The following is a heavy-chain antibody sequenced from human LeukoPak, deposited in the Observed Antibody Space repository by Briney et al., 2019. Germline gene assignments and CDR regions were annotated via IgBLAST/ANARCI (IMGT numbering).Heavy chain of an antibody. V-gene: IGHV1-18*01. Sequence: ASVKVSCKASGGTFSSYAISWVRQAPGLGLEWMGWISAYNGNTNYAQKLQGRVTMTTDTSTSTAYMELRSLRSDDTAVYYCARDSGEWELPSDYWGQGTLVTVSS. CDR1: GGTFSSYA. J-gene: IGHJ4*02. CDR2: ISAYNGNT. CDR3: ARDSGEWELPSDY. D-gene: IGHD1-26*01.